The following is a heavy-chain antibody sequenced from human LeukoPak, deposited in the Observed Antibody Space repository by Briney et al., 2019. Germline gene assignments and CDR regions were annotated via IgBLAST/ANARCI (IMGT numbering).Heavy chain of an antibody. CDR3: ARRRTYYYDSSGYYVTFFDY. V-gene: IGHV4-34*01. J-gene: IGHJ4*02. CDR2: INHSGST. CDR1: GGSFSGYY. D-gene: IGHD3-22*01. Sequence: SETLSLTCAVYGGSFSGYYWSWIRQPPGKGLEWIGEINHSGSTNYNPSLKSRVTISVDTSKNQFSLKLSSVTAADTAVYYCARRRTYYYDSSGYYVTFFDYWGQGTLITVSS.